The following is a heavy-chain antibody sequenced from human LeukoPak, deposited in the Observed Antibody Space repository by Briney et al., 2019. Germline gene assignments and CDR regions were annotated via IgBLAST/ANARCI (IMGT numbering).Heavy chain of an antibody. J-gene: IGHJ4*02. CDR2: ISGSGRTV. CDR3: ARDRGWPLYYFDY. V-gene: IGHV3-11*04. CDR1: GFTFSDYY. Sequence: PGGSLRLSCAASGFTFSDYYMTWIRQAPGKGLEWVSYISGSGRTVYYADSLKGRFTVSRDNAKNSLFVQMHSLRAGDTAVYYCARDRGWPLYYFDYWGQGTLVTVSS. D-gene: IGHD3-10*01.